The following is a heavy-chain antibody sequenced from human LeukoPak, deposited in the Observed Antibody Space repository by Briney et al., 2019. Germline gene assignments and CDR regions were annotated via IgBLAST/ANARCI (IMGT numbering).Heavy chain of an antibody. CDR2: ISGSGTDT. CDR3: ARTARHLDY. Sequence: GGSLRLSCEASGFTFSDPYMSWIRQAPGKGLECLSYISGSGTDTNYADSVRGRFTISRDNAKNLLYLQMNDLRVEDTAVYYCARTARHLDYWGQGTLVTVSS. CDR1: GFTFSDPY. V-gene: IGHV3-11*06. D-gene: IGHD5-18*01. J-gene: IGHJ4*02.